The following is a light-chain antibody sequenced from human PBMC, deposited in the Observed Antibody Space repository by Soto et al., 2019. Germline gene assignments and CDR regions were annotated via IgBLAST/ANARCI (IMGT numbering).Light chain of an antibody. Sequence: EIVLTQSPATLSLSPGERATLSCRASQSVSSYLAWYQQRPGQAPRLLLYGASNRATGIPARFSGSGSGTDLTLTISSLEAEDFAVYYCKQGTDWPMTFGQGTRLEIK. CDR1: QSVSSY. V-gene: IGKV3-11*01. CDR3: KQGTDWPMT. CDR2: GAS. J-gene: IGKJ5*01.